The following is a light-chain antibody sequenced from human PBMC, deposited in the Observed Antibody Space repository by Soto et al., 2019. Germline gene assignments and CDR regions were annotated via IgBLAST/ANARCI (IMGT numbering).Light chain of an antibody. CDR2: RNN. CDR1: SSNIGSNY. Sequence: QSVLTQAPSASGAPGQRVTISCSGASSNIGSNYVYWYQQFPGTAPKLLILRNNQRPSGVPVRFSGSKSGTSASLAISGLRSEDEADYHCAAWDDSLKSVVFGGGTKLTVL. CDR3: AAWDDSLKSVV. J-gene: IGLJ2*01. V-gene: IGLV1-47*01.